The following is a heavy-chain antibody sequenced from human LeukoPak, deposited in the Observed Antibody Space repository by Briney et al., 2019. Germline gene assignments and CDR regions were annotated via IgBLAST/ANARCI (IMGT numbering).Heavy chain of an antibody. CDR2: IHGSDDNT. V-gene: IGHV3-23*01. CDR1: GFTFSSYS. CDR3: AKDLLRWSFDY. J-gene: IGHJ4*02. Sequence: GGSLRLSCAASGFTFSSYSMNWVRQAPGKGLEWVSAIHGSDDNTHYADSVKGRFTISRDKSKNTLYLQMNSLRADDTAVYYCAKDLLRWSFDYWGQGTLVTVSS. D-gene: IGHD4-23*01.